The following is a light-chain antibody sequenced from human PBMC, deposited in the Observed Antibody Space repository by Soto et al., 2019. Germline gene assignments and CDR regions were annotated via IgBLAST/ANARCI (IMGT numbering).Light chain of an antibody. V-gene: IGKV3-20*01. CDR1: QSVSSSY. Sequence: EIVFTHSPGTLSLSPGERATLSCRASQSVSSSYLAWYQQKPGQAPRLLIYGASSRATGIPDRFSGSGSGTDFTLTISRLEPEDFAVYYCQQYGSSRTFGQGSKVEIK. CDR2: GAS. J-gene: IGKJ1*01. CDR3: QQYGSSRT.